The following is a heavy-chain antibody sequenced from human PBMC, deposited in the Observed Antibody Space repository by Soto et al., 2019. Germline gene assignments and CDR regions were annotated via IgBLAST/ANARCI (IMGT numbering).Heavy chain of an antibody. V-gene: IGHV2-5*02. CDR3: AHSLGEDWFDP. CDR1: GFSLTTSGVG. CDR2: IYWDDDK. J-gene: IGHJ5*02. Sequence: QITLKESGPTLVKSTQTLTLTCTFSGFSLTTSGVGVGWIRQPPGKALEWLALIYWDDDKRYSPSLKSRLIIAKDTSKNPVVLMMTNMDPVDTATYYCAHSLGEDWFDPWGQGTLVTVSS. D-gene: IGHD3-16*01.